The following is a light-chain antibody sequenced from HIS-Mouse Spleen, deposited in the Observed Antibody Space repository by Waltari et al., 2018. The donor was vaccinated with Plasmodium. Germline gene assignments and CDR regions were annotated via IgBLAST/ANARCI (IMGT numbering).Light chain of an antibody. CDR3: QQNYNTWT. CDR2: AAS. CDR1: QSISSY. J-gene: IGKJ1*01. V-gene: IGKV1-39*01. Sequence: DIQMTQSPSSLSASVGDRVTITCRVSQSISSYLNWYQQKPGKAPKLLIYAASSLQSGVPSRFSGSGSETDFTLTISSLQPEDFATYYCQQNYNTWTFGQGTKVEIK.